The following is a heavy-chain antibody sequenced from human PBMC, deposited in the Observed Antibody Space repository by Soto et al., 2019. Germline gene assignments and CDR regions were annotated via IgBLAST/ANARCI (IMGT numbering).Heavy chain of an antibody. Sequence: SETLSLTCAVYGGSFSGYYWSWIRQPPGKGLEWIGEINHSGSTNYNPSLKSRVTISVDTSKNQFSLKLSSVTAADTAVYYCARGRRDIVVVPAATYDYWGQGTLVTVSS. CDR1: GGSFSGYY. V-gene: IGHV4-34*01. D-gene: IGHD2-2*01. CDR2: INHSGST. J-gene: IGHJ4*02. CDR3: ARGRRDIVVVPAATYDY.